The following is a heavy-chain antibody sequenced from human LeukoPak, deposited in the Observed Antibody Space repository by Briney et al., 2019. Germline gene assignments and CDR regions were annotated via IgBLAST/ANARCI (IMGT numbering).Heavy chain of an antibody. J-gene: IGHJ4*02. Sequence: ASVTVSCKVSGYTFTDYYMHWVQQAPGKGLEWMGLVDPEDGETIYAEKFQGRVTITADTSTDTAYMELSSLRSEDTAVYYCVYGIQLWLFDYWGQGTLVTVSS. CDR1: GYTFTDYY. CDR3: VYGIQLWLFDY. CDR2: VDPEDGET. V-gene: IGHV1-69-2*01. D-gene: IGHD5-18*01.